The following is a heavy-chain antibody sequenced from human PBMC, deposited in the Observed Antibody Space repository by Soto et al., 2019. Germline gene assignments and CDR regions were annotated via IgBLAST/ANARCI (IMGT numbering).Heavy chain of an antibody. J-gene: IGHJ4*02. V-gene: IGHV1-2*02. CDR1: GYTFTGYY. CDR2: INPNSGGT. CDR3: ARVGIAARPRGGIDY. Sequence: VASVKVSCKASGYTFTGYYMHWVRQAPGQGLEWMGWINPNSGGTNYAQKFQGRVTMTRDTSISTAYMELSRLRSDDTAVYYCARVGIAARPRGGIDYWGQGTLVTVSS. D-gene: IGHD6-6*01.